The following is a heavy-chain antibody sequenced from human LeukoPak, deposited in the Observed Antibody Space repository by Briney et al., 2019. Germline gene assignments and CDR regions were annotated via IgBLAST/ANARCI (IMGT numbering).Heavy chain of an antibody. V-gene: IGHV1-2*02. CDR2: INPNSGGT. D-gene: IGHD2-15*01. CDR3: ARVDGVGGTAWDY. CDR1: GYTFTGYY. J-gene: IGHJ4*02. Sequence: ASVKVSCKASGYTFTGYYMHWVRQAPGQGLEWMGWINPNSGGTNYAQKFQGRVTMTRDTSISTAYMELSRPRSDDTAVYYCARVDGVGGTAWDYWGQGTLVTVSS.